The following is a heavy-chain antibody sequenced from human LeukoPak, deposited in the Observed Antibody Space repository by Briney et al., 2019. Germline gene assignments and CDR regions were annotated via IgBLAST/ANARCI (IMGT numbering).Heavy chain of an antibody. J-gene: IGHJ3*02. D-gene: IGHD6-19*01. CDR1: GGSISSYY. CDR2: IYYSGST. V-gene: IGHV4-59*01. CDR3: ARDHSSGWNDAFDI. Sequence: PSETLSLTCTVSGGSISSYYWSWIRQPPGKGLEWIGYIYYSGSTNYNPSLKSRVTISVDTSKNQFSLKLSSVTAADTAVYYCARDHSSGWNDAFDIWGQGTMVTVSS.